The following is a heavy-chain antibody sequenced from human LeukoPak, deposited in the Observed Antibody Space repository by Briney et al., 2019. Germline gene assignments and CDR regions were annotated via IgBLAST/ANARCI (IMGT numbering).Heavy chain of an antibody. J-gene: IGHJ6*04. CDR1: GFTFNVYD. CDR3: AELGITMIGGV. V-gene: IGHV3-23*01. CDR2: ISGSGDYT. Sequence: SGGSLRLSCAASGFTFNVYDMSWVRLAPGKGLEWVSTISGSGDYTYNADSVKGRFTISRDNAKNSLYLKMNSLRVEDTAVYYCAELGITMIGGVWGKGTTVTISS. D-gene: IGHD3-10*02.